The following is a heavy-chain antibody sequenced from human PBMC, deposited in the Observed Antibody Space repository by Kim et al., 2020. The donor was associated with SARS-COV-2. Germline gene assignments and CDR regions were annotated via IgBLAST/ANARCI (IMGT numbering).Heavy chain of an antibody. J-gene: IGHJ6*02. CDR3: TRASNRAYGMDV. CDR2: LGTAGDV. Sequence: GWSLRLSCAASGFTFNDYDISWVRQTTGKGLEWVSTLGTAGDVYYSDSVEGRFTISMENAKTSSSLQMNNLKAGDTAVYYCTRASNRAYGMDVWGQGTT. D-gene: IGHD7-27*01. V-gene: IGHV3-13*01. CDR1: GFTFNDYD.